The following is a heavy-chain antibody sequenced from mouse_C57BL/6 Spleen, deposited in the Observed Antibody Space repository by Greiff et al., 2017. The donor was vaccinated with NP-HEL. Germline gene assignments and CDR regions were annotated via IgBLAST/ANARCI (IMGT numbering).Heavy chain of an antibody. CDR2: INPNNGGT. J-gene: IGHJ2*01. CDR1: GYTFTDYY. CDR3: ARCTYYYGSSHGYYFDY. V-gene: IGHV1-26*01. D-gene: IGHD1-1*01. Sequence: EVQLQQSGPELVKPGASVKISCKASGYTFTDYYMNWVKQSHGKSLEWIGDINPNNGGTSYNQKFKGKATLTVDKSSSTAYMELRSLTSEDSAVYYCARCTYYYGSSHGYYFDYWGQGTTLTVSS.